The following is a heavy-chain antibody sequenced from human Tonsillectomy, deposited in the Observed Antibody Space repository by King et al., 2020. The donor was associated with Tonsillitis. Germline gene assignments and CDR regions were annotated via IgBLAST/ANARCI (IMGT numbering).Heavy chain of an antibody. D-gene: IGHD6-19*01. CDR3: ARGQWLGYFQH. J-gene: IGHJ1*01. CDR2: IYHSGST. CDR1: GYSISSGYY. V-gene: IGHV4-38-2*01. Sequence: MQLQESGPGLVKPSETLSLTCAVSGYSISSGYYWGWIRQPPGKGLEWIGSIYHSGSTYYNPSLKSRVTISVDTSKNQFSLKLSSVTAADTAVYYCARGQWLGYFQHWGQGTLVTVSS.